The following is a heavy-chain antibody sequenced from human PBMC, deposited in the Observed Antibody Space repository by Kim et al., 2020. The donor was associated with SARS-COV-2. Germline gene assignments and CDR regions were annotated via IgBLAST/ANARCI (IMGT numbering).Heavy chain of an antibody. CDR2: ISTSSGTI. D-gene: IGHD1-26*01. CDR3: ATGGGGY. J-gene: IGHJ4*02. CDR1: GFTFSTSK. Sequence: GGSLRLSCAASGFTFSTSKMNWVRRAPGKGLEWVSYISTSSGTIYYADSVKGRFTVSRDNAKNSLYLQMNSLRAEDTAVYHCATGGGGYCGQGTPVTVSS. V-gene: IGHV3-48*01.